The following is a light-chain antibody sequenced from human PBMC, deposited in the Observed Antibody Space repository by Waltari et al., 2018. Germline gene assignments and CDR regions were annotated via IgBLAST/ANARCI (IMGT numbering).Light chain of an antibody. Sequence: DVVMTQSPLSLPVTLGQPASISCKSSQSLVRSDGNTYLQWFNQRPGQAPRRLIYKVSTRESGVPDRFSGSGSGTDFTLKISSMEAEDVGVYYCMQGTHWPYTFGQGTKLDIK. CDR2: KVS. CDR1: QSLVRSDGNTY. J-gene: IGKJ2*01. CDR3: MQGTHWPYT. V-gene: IGKV2-30*02.